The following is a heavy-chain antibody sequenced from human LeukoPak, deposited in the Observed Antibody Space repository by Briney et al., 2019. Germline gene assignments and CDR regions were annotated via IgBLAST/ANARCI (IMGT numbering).Heavy chain of an antibody. V-gene: IGHV1-24*01. Sequence: GASVKVSCRVSGYTLTELSMHWVRQAPGKGLEWMGGFDPEDGETIYAQKFQGRVTMTEDTSTDTAYMELSGLRSDDTAVYYCARVDHSSSWGRPYYFDYWGQGTLVTVTS. CDR3: ARVDHSSSWGRPYYFDY. CDR1: GYTLTELS. J-gene: IGHJ4*02. CDR2: FDPEDGET. D-gene: IGHD6-13*01.